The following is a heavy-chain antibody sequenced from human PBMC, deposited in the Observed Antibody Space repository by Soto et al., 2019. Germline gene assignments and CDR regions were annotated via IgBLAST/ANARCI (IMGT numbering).Heavy chain of an antibody. CDR1: GYTFTSYA. CDR3: AKSSSSIWFDP. CDR2: INAGNGNT. J-gene: IGHJ5*02. D-gene: IGHD6-6*01. Sequence: QVQLVQSGAEVKKPGASVKVSCKASGYTFTSYAMHWVRQAPGQRLEWMGWINAGNGNTKYSQKFQGRVTITRDTSARTAYMELSSLRSEDTAVYYCAKSSSSIWFDPWGQGTLVTVSS. V-gene: IGHV1-3*01.